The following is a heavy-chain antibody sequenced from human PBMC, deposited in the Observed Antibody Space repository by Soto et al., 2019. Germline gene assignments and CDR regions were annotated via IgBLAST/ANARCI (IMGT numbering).Heavy chain of an antibody. J-gene: IGHJ2*01. CDR3: ARHGGTCGDGCRIGKWYFGL. CDR2: IRSKFNGGAI. CDR1: GFTFGDYA. Sequence: EEQLVESGGDLVEPGRSLRLSCTASGFTFGDYAMSLFRQVPGKGREWVGLIRSKFNGGAIEYAAPVAGRFSIARDDSTSIAYLRMNGLKIEDTSAYYCARHGGTCGDGCRIGKWYFGLWGRGTRVSVSS. V-gene: IGHV3-49*03. D-gene: IGHD2-21*02.